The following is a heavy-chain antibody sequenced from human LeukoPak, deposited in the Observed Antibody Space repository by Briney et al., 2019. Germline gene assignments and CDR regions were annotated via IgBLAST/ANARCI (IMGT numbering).Heavy chain of an antibody. V-gene: IGHV3-30*04. Sequence: GGSLRLSCAASGFTFSSYAMHWVRQAPGKGLEWVAVISYDGSNKYYADSVRGRFTISRDNSKNTLYLQMNSLRAEDTAVYYCAKDQQVGATSPIDYWGQGTLVTVSS. CDR1: GFTFSSYA. J-gene: IGHJ4*02. CDR2: ISYDGSNK. CDR3: AKDQQVGATSPIDY. D-gene: IGHD1-26*01.